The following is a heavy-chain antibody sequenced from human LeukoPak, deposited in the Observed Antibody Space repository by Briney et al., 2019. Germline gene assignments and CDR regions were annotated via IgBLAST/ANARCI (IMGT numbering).Heavy chain of an antibody. CDR1: GFTFSSYA. V-gene: IGHV3-64D*06. Sequence: GGSLRVSCSASGFTFSSYAMHWVRQAPGKGLEYVSAISSNGGSTYYADSVKGRFTISRDNSKNTLYLQMSSLRAEDTAVYYCVKAPRYSGYDYWGQGTLVTVSS. CDR3: VKAPRYSGYDY. CDR2: ISSNGGST. J-gene: IGHJ4*02. D-gene: IGHD5-12*01.